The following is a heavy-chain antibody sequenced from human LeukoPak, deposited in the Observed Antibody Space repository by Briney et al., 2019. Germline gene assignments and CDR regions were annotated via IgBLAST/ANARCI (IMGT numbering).Heavy chain of an antibody. CDR1: GGSISSYY. CDR3: ARDAGHQLSRRNYYAMDV. J-gene: IGHJ6*02. D-gene: IGHD1-1*01. V-gene: IGHV4-59*01. CDR2: IYYSGST. Sequence: RASETLSLTCTVAGGSISSYYWSWVRQPPGKGLEWIGYIYYSGSTNYNPSLKSRVTISVDTSKNQFSLKLSSVTAADTAVYYCARDAGHQLSRRNYYAMDVWGQGTTVTVPS.